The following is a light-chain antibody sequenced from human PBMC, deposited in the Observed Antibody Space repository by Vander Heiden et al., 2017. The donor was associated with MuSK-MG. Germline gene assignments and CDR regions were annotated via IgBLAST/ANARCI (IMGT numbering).Light chain of an antibody. J-gene: IGKJ1*01. Sequence: DIVLTQSPGTLSLSPGERATLSCRASQTIGSYFAWYQQKPGQAPRLLIYGASSRATGIPDRFGGSGSGTDFTLTISRLEPEDFAVYYCQQYGSSPWTFGQGTKVEIK. CDR3: QQYGSSPWT. CDR2: GAS. V-gene: IGKV3-20*01. CDR1: QTIGSY.